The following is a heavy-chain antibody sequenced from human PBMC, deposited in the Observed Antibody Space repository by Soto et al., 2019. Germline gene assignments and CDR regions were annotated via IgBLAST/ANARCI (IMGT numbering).Heavy chain of an antibody. D-gene: IGHD3-10*01. CDR3: ARWSYYYGSGSYYRSNYYYGMDV. J-gene: IGHJ6*02. Sequence: GGSLRLSCAASGFTFSSYEMNWVRQAPGKGLEGVSYISSSGSTIYYADSVKGRFTISRDNAKNSLYLQMNSLRAEDTAVYYCARWSYYYGSGSYYRSNYYYGMDVWGQGTTVTVSS. CDR1: GFTFSSYE. CDR2: ISSSGSTI. V-gene: IGHV3-48*03.